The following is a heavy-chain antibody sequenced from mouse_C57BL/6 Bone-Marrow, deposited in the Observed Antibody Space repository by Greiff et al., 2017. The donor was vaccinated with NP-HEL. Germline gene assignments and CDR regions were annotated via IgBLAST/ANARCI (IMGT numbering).Heavy chain of an antibody. CDR2: IDPSDSET. D-gene: IGHD1-1*01. Sequence: VHLQQPGAELVRPGSSVKLSCKASGYTFTSYWMHWVKQRPIQGLEWIGNIDPSDSETHYNQKFKDKATLTVDKSSSTAYMQLSSLTSEDSAVYYCARGDYYGSKDFDVWGTGTTVTVSS. J-gene: IGHJ1*03. CDR3: ARGDYYGSKDFDV. V-gene: IGHV1-52*01. CDR1: GYTFTSYW.